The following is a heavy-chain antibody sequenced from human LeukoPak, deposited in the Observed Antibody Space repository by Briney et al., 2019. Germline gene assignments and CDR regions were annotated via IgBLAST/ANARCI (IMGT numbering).Heavy chain of an antibody. J-gene: IGHJ4*02. Sequence: PGGSLRLSCAASGFSFSTYWVSWVRQAPGKGLGWLAIIKPDGSEKDYVDSVQGRFTISRDNAKNSLYLQMNSLRAEDTAVYYCARLRRASDSSGYYYYYDYWGQGTLVTVSS. V-gene: IGHV3-7*01. CDR3: ARLRRASDSSGYYYYYDY. D-gene: IGHD3-22*01. CDR1: GFSFSTYW. CDR2: IKPDGSEK.